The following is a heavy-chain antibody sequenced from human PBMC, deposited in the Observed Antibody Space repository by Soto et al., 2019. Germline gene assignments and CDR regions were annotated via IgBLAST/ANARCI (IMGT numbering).Heavy chain of an antibody. D-gene: IGHD3-22*01. J-gene: IGHJ3*02. Sequence: VGSLRLSCAASGFTFSSYAMSWVRQAPGKGLEWVSAISGSGGSTYYADSVKGRFTISRDNSKNTLYLQMNSLRAEDTAVYYCAKESPTLTFYYYDSSGPLDIWGQGTMVTVS. CDR3: AKESPTLTFYYYDSSGPLDI. V-gene: IGHV3-23*01. CDR2: ISGSGGST. CDR1: GFTFSSYA.